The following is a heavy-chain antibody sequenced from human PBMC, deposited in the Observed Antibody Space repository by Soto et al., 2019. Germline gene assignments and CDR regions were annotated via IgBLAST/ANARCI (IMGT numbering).Heavy chain of an antibody. J-gene: IGHJ3*02. V-gene: IGHV4-4*07. CDR3: ARSTTRPRSNIVVVVAATGAFDI. D-gene: IGHD2-15*01. CDR2: IYTSGST. Sequence: KPSETLSLTCTVSGGSISSYYWSWIRQPAGKGLEWIGRIYTSGSTNYNPSLKSRVTMSVDTSKNQFSLKLSSVTAADAAVYYCARSTTRPRSNIVVVVAATGAFDIWGQGTMVTASS. CDR1: GGSISSYY.